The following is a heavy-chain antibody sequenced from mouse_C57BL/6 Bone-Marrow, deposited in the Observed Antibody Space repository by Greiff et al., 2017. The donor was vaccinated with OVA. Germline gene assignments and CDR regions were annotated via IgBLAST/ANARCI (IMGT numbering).Heavy chain of an antibody. Sequence: LQQSGAELVRPGASVKMSCKASGYTFTSYNMHWVKQTPRQGLEWIGAIYPGNGDTSYNQKFKGKATLTVDKSSSTAYMQLSSLTSEDSAVYVGARGYYYGSRFDYWGQGTTLTVSS. CDR1: GYTFTSYN. CDR3: ARGYYYGSRFDY. V-gene: IGHV1-12*01. J-gene: IGHJ2*01. CDR2: IYPGNGDT. D-gene: IGHD1-1*01.